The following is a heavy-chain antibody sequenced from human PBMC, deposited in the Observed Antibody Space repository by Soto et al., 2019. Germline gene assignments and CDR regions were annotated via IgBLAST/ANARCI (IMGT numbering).Heavy chain of an antibody. Sequence: ASVKVSCKTSGYTFNTYGINWVRQAPGQGLELMGWISAYDGKTTYAEKFQGRVTLTTDTSTSTAYMELRSLRSDDTATYYCARDSHEFWTSYWFDPWGQGTPVTVSS. CDR2: ISAYDGKT. CDR3: ARDSHEFWTSYWFDP. J-gene: IGHJ5*02. D-gene: IGHD3-3*01. CDR1: GYTFNTYG. V-gene: IGHV1-18*01.